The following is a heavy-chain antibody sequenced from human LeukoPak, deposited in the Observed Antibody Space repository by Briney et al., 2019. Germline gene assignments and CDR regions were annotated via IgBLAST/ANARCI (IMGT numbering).Heavy chain of an antibody. D-gene: IGHD3-10*01. J-gene: IGHJ5*02. Sequence: GASVKVSCKASGYTFTSYDINWVRQATGQGLEWMGWMNPNSGNTGYAQKFQGRVTMTRNTSISTAYMELSSLRSEDTAVYYCAREGTMVRGVDWFDPWGQGTLVTVSS. CDR1: GYTFTSYD. V-gene: IGHV1-8*01. CDR2: MNPNSGNT. CDR3: AREGTMVRGVDWFDP.